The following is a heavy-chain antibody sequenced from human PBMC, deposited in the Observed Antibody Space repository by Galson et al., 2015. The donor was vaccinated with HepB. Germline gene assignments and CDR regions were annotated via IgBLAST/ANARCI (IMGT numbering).Heavy chain of an antibody. CDR2: TYYRSKWYS. J-gene: IGHJ4*02. CDR3: ARYGSGWYVDS. D-gene: IGHD6-19*01. V-gene: IGHV6-1*01. Sequence: CAISGDSVPSTSAAWNWFRQSPSRGLEWLGRTYYRSKWYSDYAGSLRSRITINPDTSKNLFSLHLSSVTPEDTAVYYCARYGSGWYVDSWGQGTLVTVSA. CDR1: GDSVPSTSAA.